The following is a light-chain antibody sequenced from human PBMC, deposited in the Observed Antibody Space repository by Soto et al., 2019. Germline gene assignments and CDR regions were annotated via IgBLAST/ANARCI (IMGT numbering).Light chain of an antibody. CDR3: GADHGSGNNFVLV. CDR2: VGTGGIVG. CDR1: SGYSNYK. Sequence: QSVLTQPPSASASLGASVTLTCTLSSGYSNYKVDWYQQRPGKGPRFVMRVGTGGIVGSKGDGIPDRFSVLGSGLNRYLTIKNIQEEDKSDYHCGADHGSGNNFVLVFGGGTKLTVL. J-gene: IGLJ2*01. V-gene: IGLV9-49*01.